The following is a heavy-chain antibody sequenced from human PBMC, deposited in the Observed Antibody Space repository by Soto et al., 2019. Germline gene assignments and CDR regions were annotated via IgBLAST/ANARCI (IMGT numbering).Heavy chain of an antibody. Sequence: PSETLSLTCSVSGGSISSGGYYWSWIRQLPGKDLEWIGYIYHSGNTYYNSSLKSRLTISVDTSKNQFSLKLTSVTAADTAVYYCAGVGISSSDAFDIWGQGTMVTVSS. J-gene: IGHJ3*02. CDR2: IYHSGNT. CDR3: AGVGISSSDAFDI. V-gene: IGHV4-31*03. CDR1: GGSISSGGYY. D-gene: IGHD6-6*01.